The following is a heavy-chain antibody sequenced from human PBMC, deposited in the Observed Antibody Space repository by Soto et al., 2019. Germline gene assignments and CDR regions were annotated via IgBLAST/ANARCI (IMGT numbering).Heavy chain of an antibody. CDR1: GDSINNYY. D-gene: IGHD1-1*01. J-gene: IGHJ4*02. CDR2: IYSSGSA. Sequence: VRLQESGPGLVDPSETLSLTCSVSGDSINNYYWSWIRQPAGKGLEWIGRIYSSGSANYNPSLKTRGTMSVDTSKNQVFLSVTSVTAADTAVYFCARGGTRSADLPTYWGQGIQVIVSS. V-gene: IGHV4-4*07. CDR3: ARGGTRSADLPTY.